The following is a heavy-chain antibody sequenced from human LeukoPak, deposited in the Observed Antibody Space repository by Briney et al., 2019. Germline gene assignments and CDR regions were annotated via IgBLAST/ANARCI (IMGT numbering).Heavy chain of an antibody. CDR2: IYSSGST. V-gene: IGHV3-53*01. CDR3: EQTLVGGDGCEVGYFDY. Sequence: GGSLRLSCAASGFTVSSNYMSWVRQAPGKGLEWVSLIYSSGSTSYADSVKARFSISRDSSKNTLYIQINSMTAEGAAVYYCEQTLVGGDGCEVGYFDYWGQGTQVTVSS. D-gene: IGHD5-24*01. J-gene: IGHJ4*02. CDR1: GFTVSSNY.